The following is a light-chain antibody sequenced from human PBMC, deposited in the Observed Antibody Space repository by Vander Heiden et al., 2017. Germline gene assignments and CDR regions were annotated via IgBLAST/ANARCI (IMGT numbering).Light chain of an antibody. CDR2: DAS. CDR3: QQYGNSPLT. Sequence: EIVLTQSPGTLSLSPGERASQSVRSSYLAWYQQKPGQAPRLLIYDASSRATDMPDRFSGSGSGTDFTLTISRLEPEDFAVYYCQQYGNSPLTFGGGTKVEIK. CDR1: QSVRSSY. J-gene: IGKJ4*01. V-gene: IGKV3-20*01.